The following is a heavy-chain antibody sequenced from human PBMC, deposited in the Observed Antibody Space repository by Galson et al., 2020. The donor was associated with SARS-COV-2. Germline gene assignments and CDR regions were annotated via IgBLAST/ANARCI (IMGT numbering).Heavy chain of an antibody. D-gene: IGHD1-20*01. Sequence: GGSLRLSCAASGFPVSSNYMSWVRQAPGKGLEWVSVIYSGGSTYYADSVKGRFTISRHNSKNTLYLQMNSLRAEDTAVYYCARLTGTFPEGAFDIWGQGTMVTVSS. J-gene: IGHJ3*02. V-gene: IGHV3-53*04. CDR1: GFPVSSNY. CDR2: IYSGGST. CDR3: ARLTGTFPEGAFDI.